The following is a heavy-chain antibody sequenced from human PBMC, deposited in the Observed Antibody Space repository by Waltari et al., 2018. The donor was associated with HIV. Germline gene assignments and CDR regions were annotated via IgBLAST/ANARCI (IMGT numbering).Heavy chain of an antibody. CDR3: AVGYCSSTSCYAGIGSYYYGMDV. D-gene: IGHD2-2*01. Sequence: QVQLVQSGAEVTKPGSSVKVSCKASGGTFSSYAISWVRQAPGPGLEWRGGIIPIFGTANYEQKFQGRVTITADESTSTAYMERSSLRSEDTAVYYCAVGYCSSTSCYAGIGSYYYGMDVWGQGTTVTVSS. V-gene: IGHV1-69*12. CDR2: IIPIFGTA. CDR1: GGTFSSYA. J-gene: IGHJ6*02.